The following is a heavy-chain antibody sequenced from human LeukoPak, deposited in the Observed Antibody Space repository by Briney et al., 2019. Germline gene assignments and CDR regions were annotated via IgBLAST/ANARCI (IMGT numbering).Heavy chain of an antibody. CDR2: INHSGST. CDR3: ARADPVVPAAIGSGGNWFDP. D-gene: IGHD2-2*02. Sequence: RPSETLSLTCAVYGGSFSGYYCSWIRQPPGKGLEWTGEINHSGSTNYNPYLKSRVTISVDTSKTQFTLKLSSVTAADTAVYYCARADPVVPAAIGSGGNWFDPWGQGTLVTVSS. CDR1: GGSFSGYY. V-gene: IGHV4-34*01. J-gene: IGHJ5*02.